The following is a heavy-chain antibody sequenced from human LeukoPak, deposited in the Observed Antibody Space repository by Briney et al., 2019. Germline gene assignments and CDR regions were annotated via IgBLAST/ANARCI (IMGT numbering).Heavy chain of an antibody. CDR2: ISGSGGST. V-gene: IGHV3-23*01. CDR3: GKGVVAFDI. Sequence: GGSLRLSCAASAFTFNSHAMSWVRQAPGKGLEWVSAISGSGGSTYYADSVKGRFTISRDNSKNTLYLQMNSQIAEDTAVHYCGKGVVAFDIWGQGTMVTVSS. CDR1: AFTFNSHA. D-gene: IGHD2-21*01. J-gene: IGHJ3*02.